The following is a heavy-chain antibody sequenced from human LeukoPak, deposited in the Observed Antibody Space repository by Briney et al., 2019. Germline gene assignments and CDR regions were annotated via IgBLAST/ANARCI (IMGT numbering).Heavy chain of an antibody. D-gene: IGHD3-3*01. Sequence: SETLSLTCAVYGGSFSGYYWSWIRQPPGKGLEWIGEINHGGSTNYNPSPKSRVTISVDTSKNKFSLKLSSVTAADTAVYYCARSSRITIFGVVHKEFDYWGQGTLVTVSS. J-gene: IGHJ4*02. CDR1: GGSFSGYY. CDR2: INHGGST. V-gene: IGHV4-34*01. CDR3: ARSSRITIFGVVHKEFDY.